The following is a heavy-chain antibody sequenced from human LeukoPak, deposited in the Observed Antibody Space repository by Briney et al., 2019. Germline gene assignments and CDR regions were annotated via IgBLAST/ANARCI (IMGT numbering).Heavy chain of an antibody. V-gene: IGHV3-73*01. CDR1: GFTFSGSA. D-gene: IGHD3-22*01. CDR3: TRHFGDSSGSYNWFDP. Sequence: GGSLRLSCAASGFTFSGSAMHWVRQASGKGLEWVGRIRSKANSYATAYAASVKGRFTISRDDSKNTAYLQMNSLKTEDTAVYYCTRHFGDSSGSYNWFDPWGQGTLVTVSS. J-gene: IGHJ5*02. CDR2: IRSKANSYAT.